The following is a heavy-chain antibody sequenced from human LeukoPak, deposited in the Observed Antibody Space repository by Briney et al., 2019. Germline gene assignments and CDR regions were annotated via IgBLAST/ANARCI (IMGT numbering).Heavy chain of an antibody. V-gene: IGHV4-38-2*01. CDR1: GYSISSGYY. CDR3: ARFSIVAATGSFDY. J-gene: IGHJ4*02. CDR2: IYHSGST. D-gene: IGHD2-15*01. Sequence: SETLSLTCAVSGYSISSGYYWGWIRQPPGKGLEWIGSIYHSGSTYYNPSLKSRVTISVGTSKNQFSLKLSSVTAADTAVYYCARFSIVAATGSFDYWGQGTLVTVSS.